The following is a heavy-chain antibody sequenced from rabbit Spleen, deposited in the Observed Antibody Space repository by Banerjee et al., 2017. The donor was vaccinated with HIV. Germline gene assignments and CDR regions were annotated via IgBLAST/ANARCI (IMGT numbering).Heavy chain of an antibody. V-gene: IGHV1S45*01. Sequence: QEQLEESGGGLVKPEGSLTLTCKASGFSFSDRDVMCWVRQAPGKGLEWIGSIDPVFGIANYASWVNGRFTISSDNAQSTVDLKMTSLTAADTATYFCARDLAGVIGWNFNLWGQGTLVTVS. D-gene: IGHD4-1*01. CDR2: IDPVFGIA. CDR1: GFSFSDRDV. J-gene: IGHJ4*01. CDR3: ARDLAGVIGWNFNL.